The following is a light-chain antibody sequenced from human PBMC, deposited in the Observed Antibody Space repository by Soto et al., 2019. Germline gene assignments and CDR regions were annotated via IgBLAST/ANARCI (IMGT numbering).Light chain of an antibody. CDR2: AIS. V-gene: IGKV1D-12*01. CDR1: QVINRW. J-gene: IGKJ2*01. CDR3: QQANGFPYT. Sequence: DIQMTQSPSSVSASVGDRVTITCRASQVINRWLAWYQQKPGRAPKLMIYAISTLHSGVPSRFSGSGSGTDCTLTISSLQPEDFATYYCQQANGFPYTFGQGTKLEIK.